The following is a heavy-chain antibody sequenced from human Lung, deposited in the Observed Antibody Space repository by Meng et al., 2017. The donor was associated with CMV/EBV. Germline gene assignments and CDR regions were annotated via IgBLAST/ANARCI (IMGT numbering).Heavy chain of an antibody. Sequence: GESLKISWAASGFTFSSYAMTWVHQAPGKGLEWDSVVTGGGGSTYYADSVKGRFTISRDNSENALYLQMNSLRVEDAAIYYCAKGNAEYCSGARCYAFDYWGQGTLVTVSS. CDR3: AKGNAEYCSGARCYAFDY. D-gene: IGHD2-2*01. V-gene: IGHV3-23*01. CDR2: VTGGGGST. J-gene: IGHJ4*02. CDR1: GFTFSSYA.